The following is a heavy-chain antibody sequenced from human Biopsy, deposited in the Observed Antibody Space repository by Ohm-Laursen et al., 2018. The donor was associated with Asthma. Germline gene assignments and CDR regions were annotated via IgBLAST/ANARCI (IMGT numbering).Heavy chain of an antibody. V-gene: IGHV1-2*06. Sequence: ASVKVSCKASGYPFTDYCVHWVRQAPGQGLEWMGRIDPNSGGTNYAQKFLGRVTMTRDTSVNTAFMVLSRLRSDDTAVYYCARIKIRIGAGTDRYFDLWGRGTLVTVSS. J-gene: IGHJ2*01. CDR2: IDPNSGGT. CDR1: GYPFTDYC. D-gene: IGHD3-16*01. CDR3: ARIKIRIGAGTDRYFDL.